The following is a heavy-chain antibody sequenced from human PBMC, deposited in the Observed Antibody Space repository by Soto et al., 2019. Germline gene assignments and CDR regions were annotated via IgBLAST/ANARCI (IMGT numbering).Heavy chain of an antibody. CDR2: TYYTGTT. D-gene: IGHD4-17*01. Sequence: QVHLQESGPGLVKPSQTLSLTCTVSGASISSGGFYWSWFRQLPGKGLEWIGYTYYTGTTVYNPALKSRVTISIDTSETQFSLNLSSVTAADTAVYYCARGAYGDYAFWGQGTLVTVSS. CDR3: ARGAYGDYAF. CDR1: GASISSGGFY. J-gene: IGHJ1*01. V-gene: IGHV4-31*03.